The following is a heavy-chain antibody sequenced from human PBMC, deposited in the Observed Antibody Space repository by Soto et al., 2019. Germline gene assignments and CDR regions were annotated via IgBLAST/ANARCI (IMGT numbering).Heavy chain of an antibody. Sequence: PGQPLESLGGISLYSDGKNYAQKLQGRVSTTTETSTTTAYMELRSLKSEDTAVYYCERVTYDTIADWALWCQGTLVPVSS. V-gene: IGHV1-18*01. J-gene: IGHJ4*02. D-gene: IGHD3-22*01. CDR2: ISLYSDGK. CDR3: ERVTYDTIADWAL.